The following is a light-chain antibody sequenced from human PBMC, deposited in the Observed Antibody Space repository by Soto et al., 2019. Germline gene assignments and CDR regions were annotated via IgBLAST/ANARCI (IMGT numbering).Light chain of an antibody. V-gene: IGLV2-14*01. Sequence: QSALTQPASVSGSPGQSITMSCTGTLSDVGGDNSVSWYQQRPDKAPQLVIYDISNRPSGVSNRFSGSKSGNTASLTISGLRSEDEADYYCAAWDDSLSGHVVFGGGTKLTVL. CDR2: DIS. CDR1: LSDVGGDNS. J-gene: IGLJ2*01. CDR3: AAWDDSLSGHVV.